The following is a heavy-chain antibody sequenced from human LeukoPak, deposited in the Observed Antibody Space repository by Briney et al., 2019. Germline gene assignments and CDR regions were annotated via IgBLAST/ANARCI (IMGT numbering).Heavy chain of an antibody. CDR2: INPDGSST. CDR1: GFTFSGYW. J-gene: IGHJ2*01. Sequence: GGSLRLSCAASGFTFSGYWMHWVRQVPGKGLVWVSRINPDGSSTSYADSVKGRFTISRDNAKNSLYLHMNSLRAEDTAVYYCAREDKWYFDLWGRGTLVTVSS. V-gene: IGHV3-74*01. CDR3: AREDKWYFDL.